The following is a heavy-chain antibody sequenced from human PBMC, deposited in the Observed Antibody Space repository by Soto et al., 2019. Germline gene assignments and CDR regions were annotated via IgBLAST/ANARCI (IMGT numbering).Heavy chain of an antibody. D-gene: IGHD3-16*01. J-gene: IGHJ4*02. CDR2: TYSGGDT. CDR1: GVTVGNNY. V-gene: IGHV3-66*01. Sequence: EVRLVESGGGLVQRGGFLRRYCAASGVTVGNNYMSWVRQAPGKGLEWVSVTYSGGDTRYADSVKGRFTMSRDSTKNTVYLQMDSLRADDTAVYFCARNVPVTALGYWGQGSLVTVSS. CDR3: ARNVPVTALGY.